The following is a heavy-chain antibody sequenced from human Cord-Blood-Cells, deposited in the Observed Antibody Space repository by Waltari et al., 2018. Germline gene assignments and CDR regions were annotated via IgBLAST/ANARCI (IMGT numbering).Heavy chain of an antibody. D-gene: IGHD2-2*01. CDR2: ISSSSYI. J-gene: IGHJ3*02. Sequence: LEWVSSISSSSYIYYADSVKGRFTISRDNAKNSLYLQMNSLRAEDTAVYYCARDRIGYCSSTSCRDAFDIWGQGTMVTVSS. V-gene: IGHV3-21*01. CDR3: ARDRIGYCSSTSCRDAFDI.